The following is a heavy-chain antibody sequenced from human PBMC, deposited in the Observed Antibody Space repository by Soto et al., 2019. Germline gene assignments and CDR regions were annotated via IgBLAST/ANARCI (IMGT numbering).Heavy chain of an antibody. CDR2: INSDGSST. CDR3: ARDNRDYDFWSGYYKDYYYMDV. D-gene: IGHD3-3*01. V-gene: IGHV3-74*01. Sequence: EVQLVESGGGLVQPGGSLRLSCAASGFTFSSYWMHWVRQAPGKGLVWVSRINSDGSSTSYADSVKGRFTISRDNAKNTLYLQMNRLRAEDTAVYYCARDNRDYDFWSGYYKDYYYMDVWGKGTTVTVSS. J-gene: IGHJ6*03. CDR1: GFTFSSYW.